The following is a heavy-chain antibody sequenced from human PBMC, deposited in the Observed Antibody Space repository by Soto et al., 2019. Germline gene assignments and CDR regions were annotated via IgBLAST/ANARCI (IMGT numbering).Heavy chain of an antibody. V-gene: IGHV1-3*01. CDR3: ARGPGTGMDV. D-gene: IGHD1-1*01. CDR1: GYTFTSYA. CDR2: INAGNGNT. Sequence: ASVKVSCKASGYTFTSYAMHWVRQAPGQRLEWMGWINAGNGNTKYSQKFQGRVTITKDTSASTAYKELSSLRSEDKAVYYGARGPGTGMDVWGQGTTVTVSS. J-gene: IGHJ6*02.